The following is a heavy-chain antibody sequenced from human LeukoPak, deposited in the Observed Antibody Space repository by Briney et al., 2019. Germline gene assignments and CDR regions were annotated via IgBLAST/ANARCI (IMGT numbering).Heavy chain of an antibody. CDR3: ARAESGREIAAFDI. D-gene: IGHD6-25*01. V-gene: IGHV1-69*13. CDR2: IIPIFCTA. CDR1: GGTFSSYA. Sequence: SVKVSCKASGGTFSSYAISWVRQAPGQGLEWMGGIIPIFCTANYAQKFQGRVTITADESTSTAYMELSSLRSEDTAVYYCARAESGREIAAFDIWGQGTMVTVSS. J-gene: IGHJ3*02.